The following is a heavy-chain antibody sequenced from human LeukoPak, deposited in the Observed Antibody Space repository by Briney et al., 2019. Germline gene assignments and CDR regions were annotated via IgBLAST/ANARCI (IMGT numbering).Heavy chain of an antibody. V-gene: IGHV1-18*01. CDR3: ARDINGYYYDSHGYYPTDL. CDR2: SAVTMVNT. J-gene: IGHJ5*02. Sequence: ASVKVSCKASGYIFTSYGISWVRQAPDQGLRWREWSAVTMVNTNYPQRLQGRVTMTTDTSTTTAYMELRSLRSDDTAVYYCARDINGYYYDSHGYYPTDLWGQGTLVTVSS. CDR1: GYIFTSYG. D-gene: IGHD3-22*01.